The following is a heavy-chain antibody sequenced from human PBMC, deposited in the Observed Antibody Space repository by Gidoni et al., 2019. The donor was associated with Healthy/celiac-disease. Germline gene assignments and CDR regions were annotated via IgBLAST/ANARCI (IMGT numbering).Heavy chain of an antibody. CDR1: GFTFSGSA. CDR3: TRDQPPPPSKLGFDP. D-gene: IGHD1-1*01. Sequence: EVQLVESGGGLVQPGGSLKLSCAASGFTFSGSAMHWVRQAPGKGRWWVGRIRSKSNSYATAYAASVKGRFPISRDDSKNTAYLQMNSLKTEDTAVYYCTRDQPPPPSKLGFDPWGQGTLVTVSS. CDR2: IRSKSNSYAT. J-gene: IGHJ5*02. V-gene: IGHV3-73*02.